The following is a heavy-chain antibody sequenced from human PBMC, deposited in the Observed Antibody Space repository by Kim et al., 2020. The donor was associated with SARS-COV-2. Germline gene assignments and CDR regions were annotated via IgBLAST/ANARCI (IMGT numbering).Heavy chain of an antibody. V-gene: IGHV1-69*01. D-gene: IGHD1-7*01. J-gene: IGHJ4*02. CDR3: ASQRASNYYFDY. Sequence: TYATKFQGRVTITADESTSTAYMELSSLRSEDTAVYYCASQRASNYYFDYWGQGTLVTVSS.